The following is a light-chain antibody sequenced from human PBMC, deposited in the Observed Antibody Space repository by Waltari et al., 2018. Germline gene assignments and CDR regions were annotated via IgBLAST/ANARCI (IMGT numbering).Light chain of an antibody. J-gene: IGKJ1*01. V-gene: IGKV2-40*01. CDR1: QSLLHTDGFTY. Sequence: DIVMTQTPLSLPVTPGEPASISCRSSQSLLHTDGFTYLDWYLQKPGQSPQLLIYGGSNRASGVPDRFSGSGSGTYLTLKISKVEAEDVGVYYCLQHKVFPRTFGQGTKVEIK. CDR3: LQHKVFPRT. CDR2: GGS.